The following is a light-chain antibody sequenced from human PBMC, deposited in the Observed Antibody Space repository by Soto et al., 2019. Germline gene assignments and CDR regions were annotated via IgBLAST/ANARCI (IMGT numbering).Light chain of an antibody. Sequence: PGERVTLSCRASQSVGSNFLTWYQQKPGQAPRLLIYGASARATGIPARFSGSWSGTDFSLTISILQPEDFAVYDHQQHDNVRRPLGQETKVDIK. J-gene: IGKJ1*01. CDR1: QSVGSNF. CDR3: QQHDNVRRP. V-gene: IGKV3D-7*01. CDR2: GAS.